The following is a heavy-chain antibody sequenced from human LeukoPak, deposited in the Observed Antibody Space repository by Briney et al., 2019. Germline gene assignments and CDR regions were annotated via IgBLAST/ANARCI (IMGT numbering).Heavy chain of an antibody. Sequence: ASVKVSCKASGYTFTSYGISWVRQAPGQGREGMGWISAYNGNTNYAQKLQGRVTMTTDTSTSTAYMELRSLRSDDTAVYYCARDVRSTYYYYYMDVWGKGTTVTVSS. CDR2: ISAYNGNT. J-gene: IGHJ6*03. D-gene: IGHD2-2*01. CDR1: GYTFTSYG. CDR3: ARDVRSTYYYYYMDV. V-gene: IGHV1-18*01.